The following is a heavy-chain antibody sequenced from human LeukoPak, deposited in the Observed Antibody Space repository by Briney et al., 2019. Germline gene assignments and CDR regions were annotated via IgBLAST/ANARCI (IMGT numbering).Heavy chain of an antibody. CDR2: IIPIFGTA. Sequence: GASVKVSCKASGGTFSSYAISWVRQAPGQGLEWMGGIIPIFGTANYAQKLQGRVTMTTDTSTSTAYMELRSLRSDDTAVYYCATSSDQYYFDYWGQGTLVTVSS. V-gene: IGHV1-69*05. D-gene: IGHD2-2*01. CDR1: GGTFSSYA. CDR3: ATSSDQYYFDY. J-gene: IGHJ4*02.